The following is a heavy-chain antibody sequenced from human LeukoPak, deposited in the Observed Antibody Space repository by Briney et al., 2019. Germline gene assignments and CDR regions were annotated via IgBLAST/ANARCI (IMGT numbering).Heavy chain of an antibody. CDR2: IKQDGSEK. CDR1: GFTFSSYW. D-gene: IGHD6-13*01. CDR3: ARDNPSSSWSYYYYGMDV. V-gene: IGHV3-7*01. Sequence: GGSLRLSCAASGFTFSSYWMSWVRQAPGKGLEWVANIKQDGSEKYYVDSVKGRFTISRDNAKNSLYLQMNSLRAEDTAVYYCARDNPSSSWSYYYYGMDVWGQGTTVTVSS. J-gene: IGHJ6*02.